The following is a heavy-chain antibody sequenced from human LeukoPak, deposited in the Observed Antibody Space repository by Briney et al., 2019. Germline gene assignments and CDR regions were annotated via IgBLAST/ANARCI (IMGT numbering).Heavy chain of an antibody. CDR2: ISAYNGNT. V-gene: IGHV1-18*01. D-gene: IGHD3-22*01. J-gene: IGHJ4*02. CDR3: ARDRVYDSSGSPRPFDY. Sequence: ASVKVSCKASGYTFTSYGISWVRQAPGQGLEWMEWISAYNGNTNYAQKLQGRVTMTTDTSTSTAYMELRSLRSDDTAVYYCARDRVYDSSGSPRPFDYWGQGTLVTVSS. CDR1: GYTFTSYG.